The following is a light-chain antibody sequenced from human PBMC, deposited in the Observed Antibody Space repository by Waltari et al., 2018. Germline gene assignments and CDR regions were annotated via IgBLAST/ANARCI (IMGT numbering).Light chain of an antibody. Sequence: SYVLTQPPSVSVAPGKTARITCGGNNIGRKSVHWFQQKPGQAPVLVVYDDSDRPSGFPERVSGSNSGNTATLTISRVEAGDEADYYCQVWDSSSDHVVFGGGTKLTVL. CDR2: DDS. V-gene: IGLV3-21*03. CDR3: QVWDSSSDHVV. J-gene: IGLJ2*01. CDR1: NIGRKS.